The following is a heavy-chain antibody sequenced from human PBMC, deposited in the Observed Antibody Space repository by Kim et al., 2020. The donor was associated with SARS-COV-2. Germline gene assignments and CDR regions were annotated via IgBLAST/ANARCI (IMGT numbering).Heavy chain of an antibody. V-gene: IGHV4-31*03. CDR3: ARARGHNKRFYYLDF. CDR1: GGSIRSGGKF. D-gene: IGHD3-10*01. Sequence: SETLSLTCSVSGGSIRSGGKFWTWIRQHPAKGLEWIGYISYSGNSHYSPSLRSRVSISLQTSENQFSLELTSVTAADTAVYYCARARGHNKRFYYLDFWGKGTTVIVSS. CDR2: ISYSGNS. J-gene: IGHJ6*04.